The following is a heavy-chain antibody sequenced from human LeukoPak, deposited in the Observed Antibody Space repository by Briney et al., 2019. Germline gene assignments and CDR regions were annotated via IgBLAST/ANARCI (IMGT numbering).Heavy chain of an antibody. V-gene: IGHV1-18*01. CDR2: ISAYNGNT. J-gene: IGHJ5*02. CDR3: ARDSIAAAVNWFDP. Sequence: ASVKVSCKASGYTFTSYGISWLRQAPGQGLEWMGWISAYNGNTNYAQKLQGRVTITTDESTSTAYMELSSLRSEDTAVYYCARDSIAAAVNWFDPWGQGTLVTVSS. D-gene: IGHD6-13*01. CDR1: GYTFTSYG.